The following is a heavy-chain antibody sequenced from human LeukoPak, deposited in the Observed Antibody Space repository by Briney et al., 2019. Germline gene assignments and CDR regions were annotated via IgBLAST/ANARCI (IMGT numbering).Heavy chain of an antibody. D-gene: IGHD2-2*01. Sequence: PGGSLRLSCAASGFTFSSYWMSWVRQAPGKGLEWVANIKQDGSEKYYVDSVKGRFTISRDNAKNSLYLQMNSLRAEDTAVYYCAREVVPAAIILSVWGKGTTVTVSS. CDR2: IKQDGSEK. CDR3: AREVVPAAIILSV. V-gene: IGHV3-7*01. CDR1: GFTFSSYW. J-gene: IGHJ6*04.